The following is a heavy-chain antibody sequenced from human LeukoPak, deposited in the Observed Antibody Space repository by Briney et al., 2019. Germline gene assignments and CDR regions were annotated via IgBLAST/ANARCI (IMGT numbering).Heavy chain of an antibody. V-gene: IGHV1-24*01. J-gene: IGHJ5*02. D-gene: IGHD3-10*01. Sequence: ASVKVSCKVSGYTLTELSMHWVRQAPGKGLEWMGGFDPEDGETIYAQKFQGRVTMTEDTSTDTAYMELSSLRSEDTAVYYCATGGGYYGSGSYYKFNWFDPWGQGTLVTVSS. CDR2: FDPEDGET. CDR1: GYTLTELS. CDR3: ATGGGYYGSGSYYKFNWFDP.